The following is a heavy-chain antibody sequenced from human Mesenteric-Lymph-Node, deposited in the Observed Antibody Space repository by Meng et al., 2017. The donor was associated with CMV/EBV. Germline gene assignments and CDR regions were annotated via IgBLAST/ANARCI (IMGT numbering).Heavy chain of an antibody. CDR1: GFTFSGSA. Sequence: GESLKISCAASGFTFSGSAMHWVRQASGKGLGWVGRIRSKANSYATANAASVKGRFTISRDDSKNTAYLQMNSLKTEDTAVYYCTSLRLGYCSSTSCSTPKDYYYYGMDVWGQGTTVTVSS. CDR3: TSLRLGYCSSTSCSTPKDYYYYGMDV. CDR2: IRSKANSYAT. D-gene: IGHD2-2*01. V-gene: IGHV3-73*01. J-gene: IGHJ6*02.